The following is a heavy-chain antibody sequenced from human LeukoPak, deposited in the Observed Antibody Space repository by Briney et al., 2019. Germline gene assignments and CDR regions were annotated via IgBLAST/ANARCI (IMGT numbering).Heavy chain of an antibody. CDR2: IYTTGST. V-gene: IGHV4-4*07. Sequence: SETLSLTCTVSGGSISGYYWSWIRQPAGKGLEWIGRIYTTGSTNYNPSPKSRVTMSVDTSKNQFSLKLSSVTAADTAVYYCARGIAAAAKQGGFDFWGQGTLVTVSS. CDR3: ARGIAAAAKQGGFDF. CDR1: GGSISGYY. D-gene: IGHD6-13*01. J-gene: IGHJ4*02.